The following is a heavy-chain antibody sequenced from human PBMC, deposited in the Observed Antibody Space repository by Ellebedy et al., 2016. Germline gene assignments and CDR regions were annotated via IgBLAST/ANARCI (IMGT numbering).Heavy chain of an antibody. CDR2: ISGSGDST. CDR1: GFTFSSYA. V-gene: IGHV3-23*01. D-gene: IGHD2-2*01. CDR3: AKAHLVPGRVDY. J-gene: IGHJ4*02. Sequence: GESLKISCAASGFTFSSYAMSWVRQAPGKGLEWVSAISGSGDSTYYADSVKGRFTISRDNSKNTLYLQMNSLRAEDTAVYYCAKAHLVPGRVDYWGQGTLVTVSS.